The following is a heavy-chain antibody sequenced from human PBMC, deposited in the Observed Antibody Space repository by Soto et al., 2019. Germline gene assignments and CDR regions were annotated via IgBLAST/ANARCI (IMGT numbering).Heavy chain of an antibody. CDR1: GFTFSSYA. J-gene: IGHJ3*02. CDR3: AKEVLEQWLADDAFDI. CDR2: ISGSGGST. Sequence: PGGSLRLSCAASGFTFSSYAMSWVRQAPGKGLEWVSAISGSGGSTYYADSVKGRFTISGDNSKNTLYLQMNSLRAEDTAVYYCAKEVLEQWLADDAFDIWGQGTMVTVSS. D-gene: IGHD6-19*01. V-gene: IGHV3-23*01.